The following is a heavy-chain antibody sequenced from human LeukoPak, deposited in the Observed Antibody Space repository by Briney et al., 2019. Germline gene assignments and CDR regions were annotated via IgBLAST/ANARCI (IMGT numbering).Heavy chain of an antibody. Sequence: SSETLSLTCAVHGGSFSGYYWSWIRQPPGKGLEWIGEINHSGSTNYNPSLKSRVTISVDTSKNQFSLKLSSVTAADTAVYYCARLRLWLRMNDAFDIWGQGTMVTVSS. J-gene: IGHJ3*02. CDR3: ARLRLWLRMNDAFDI. V-gene: IGHV4-34*01. D-gene: IGHD3-3*01. CDR2: INHSGST. CDR1: GGSFSGYY.